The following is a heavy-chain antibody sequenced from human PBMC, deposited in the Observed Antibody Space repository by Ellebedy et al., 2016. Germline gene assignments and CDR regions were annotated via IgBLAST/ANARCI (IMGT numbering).Heavy chain of an antibody. D-gene: IGHD1-1*01. J-gene: IGHJ3*01. CDR3: AKWNGAWNAFDV. CDR2: VYHTGDT. CDR1: GGSVSGEF. V-gene: IGHV4-59*02. Sequence: SETLSLTCNVFGGSVSGEFWNWIRQPPGKGLEWIGFVYHTGDTLQNPSLKSRLSMSVDTSKSQISLRLMSVTAADTAVYYCAKWNGAWNAFDVWGLGTMVTVSS.